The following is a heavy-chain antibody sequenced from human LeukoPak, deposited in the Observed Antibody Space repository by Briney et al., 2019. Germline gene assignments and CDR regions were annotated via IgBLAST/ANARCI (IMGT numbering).Heavy chain of an antibody. J-gene: IGHJ4*02. V-gene: IGHV3-48*03. D-gene: IGHD4-23*01. Sequence: GGSLRLSCAASGFTFTNYEMNWVRQAPGKGLEWVSYISSSDSTIYYADSVKGRFTISRDNAKNSLYLQMNSLRAEDTAVYYCVRDYGGSSPFDYWGQGTLVTVSS. CDR2: ISSSDSTI. CDR1: GFTFTNYE. CDR3: VRDYGGSSPFDY.